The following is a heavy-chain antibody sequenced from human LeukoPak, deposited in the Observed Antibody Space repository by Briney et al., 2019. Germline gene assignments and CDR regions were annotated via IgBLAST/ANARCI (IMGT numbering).Heavy chain of an antibody. V-gene: IGHV3-20*01. Sequence: GGSLRLSCLTSGFTFDDYGMSWVRQAPGKGLEWVSGINWNGGSTGYADSVKGRFTISRDNAKNSLYLQTNSLRAEDTALYHCARAYCSGGSCLELDYWGQGTLVTVSS. CDR3: ARAYCSGGSCLELDY. CDR1: GFTFDDYG. D-gene: IGHD2-15*01. J-gene: IGHJ4*02. CDR2: INWNGGST.